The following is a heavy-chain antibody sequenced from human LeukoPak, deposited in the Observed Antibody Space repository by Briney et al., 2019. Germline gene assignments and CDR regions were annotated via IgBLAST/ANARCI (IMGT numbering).Heavy chain of an antibody. V-gene: IGHV4-61*02. CDR3: ARSQLPAANTHHLYYFDY. Sequence: SETLSLTCTVSGGSISSGSYYWSWIRQPAGKGLEWIGRIYTSGSNNYNPSLKSRVTISVDTSKNQFSLKLSSVTAADTAVYYCARSQLPAANTHHLYYFDYWGQGTLVTVSS. D-gene: IGHD2-2*01. J-gene: IGHJ4*02. CDR2: IYTSGSN. CDR1: GGSISSGSYY.